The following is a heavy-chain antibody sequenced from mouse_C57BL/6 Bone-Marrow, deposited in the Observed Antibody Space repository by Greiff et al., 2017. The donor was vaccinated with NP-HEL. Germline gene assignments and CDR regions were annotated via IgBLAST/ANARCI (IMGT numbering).Heavy chain of an antibody. Sequence: DVKLVESGGGLVKPGGSLKLSCAASRFTFSDYGMHWVRQAPEKGLEWVAYISSGSSTIYYADTVKGRFTISRDNAKNTLFLQMTSLRSEDTAMYYCARHYYGSSYEGAMDYWGQGTSVTVSS. J-gene: IGHJ4*01. V-gene: IGHV5-17*01. CDR2: ISSGSSTI. D-gene: IGHD1-1*01. CDR1: RFTFSDYG. CDR3: ARHYYGSSYEGAMDY.